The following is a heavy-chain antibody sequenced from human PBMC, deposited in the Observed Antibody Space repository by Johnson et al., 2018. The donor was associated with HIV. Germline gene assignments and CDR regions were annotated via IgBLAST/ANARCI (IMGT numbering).Heavy chain of an antibody. Sequence: VQLVESGGSVVRRGGSLRLSCTASGFTFDDYGMSWVRQVPGKGLEWVSGINWNGGSTGYADSVKGRFTLSRDDARNTLYLQMNSLRVEDTALYYCARDGDDGDEADDTKGAFDIWGQGTMVTVSS. CDR1: GFTFDDYG. CDR2: INWNGGST. V-gene: IGHV3-20*04. D-gene: IGHD3-9*01. J-gene: IGHJ3*02. CDR3: ARDGDDGDEADDTKGAFDI.